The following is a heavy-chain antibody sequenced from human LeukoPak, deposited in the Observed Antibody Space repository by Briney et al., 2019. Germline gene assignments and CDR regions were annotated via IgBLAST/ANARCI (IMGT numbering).Heavy chain of an antibody. CDR2: IYPGDSDT. CDR3: ARDDSYGYIGYYYGMDV. Sequence: GSLKISCKGSGYSFTSYWIGWVRQMPGKGLEWMGIIYPGDSDTRYSPSFQGQVTISADKSISTAYLQWSSLKASDTAMYYCARDDSYGYIGYYYGMDVWGQGTTVTVSS. J-gene: IGHJ6*02. D-gene: IGHD5-18*01. V-gene: IGHV5-51*01. CDR1: GYSFTSYW.